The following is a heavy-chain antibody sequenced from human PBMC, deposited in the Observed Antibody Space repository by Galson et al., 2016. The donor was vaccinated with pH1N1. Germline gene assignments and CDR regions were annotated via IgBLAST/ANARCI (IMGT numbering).Heavy chain of an antibody. CDR2: ISTYTGNA. Sequence: SVKVSCKASGYTFTTYGIDWVRQAPGQGLEWMGWISTYTGNAKYAQKFQGRLTLTTDPFTNIAYMDLGSLTSDDTATYFCASRRILECSGGSCSLASWGQGTLVTVSS. CDR3: ASRRILECSGGSCSLAS. J-gene: IGHJ1*01. D-gene: IGHD2-15*01. V-gene: IGHV1-18*01. CDR1: GYTFTTYG.